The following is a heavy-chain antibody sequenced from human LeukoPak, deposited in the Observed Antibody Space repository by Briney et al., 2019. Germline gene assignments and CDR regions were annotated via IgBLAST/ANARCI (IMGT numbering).Heavy chain of an antibody. CDR1: GDSISSYY. V-gene: IGHV4-4*07. Sequence: SETLSLTCTVSGDSISSYYWSWIRQPAGKGLEWIGRIYTSGSTNYNPSLKSRVTMSVDTSKNQFSLKLSSVTAADTAVYYCARDRVVVPAAKGWYFDLWGRGTLVTVSS. J-gene: IGHJ2*01. D-gene: IGHD2-2*01. CDR2: IYTSGST. CDR3: ARDRVVVPAAKGWYFDL.